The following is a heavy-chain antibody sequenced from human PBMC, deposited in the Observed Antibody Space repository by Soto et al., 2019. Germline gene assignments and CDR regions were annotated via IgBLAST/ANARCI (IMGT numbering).Heavy chain of an antibody. D-gene: IGHD3-22*01. CDR2: ISSSSSYI. CDR3: ASGDRRWYYYDSSIVY. CDR1: GFTFRNYA. Sequence: PGGSLRLSCAASGFTFRNYAMNWVRQAPGKGLEWVSSISSSSSYIYYADSVKGRFTISRDNAKNSLYLQMNSLRAEDTAVYYCASGDRRWYYYDSSIVYWGQGTLVTVSS. J-gene: IGHJ4*02. V-gene: IGHV3-21*01.